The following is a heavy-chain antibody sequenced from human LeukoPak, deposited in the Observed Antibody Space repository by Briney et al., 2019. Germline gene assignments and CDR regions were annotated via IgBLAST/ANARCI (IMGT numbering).Heavy chain of an antibody. D-gene: IGHD2-2*01. V-gene: IGHV4-59*12. J-gene: IGHJ6*03. Sequence: TSETLSLTCTVSGGSISSYYWSWIRQPPGKGLEWIGYIYYSGSTNYNPSLKSRVTMSVDTSKNQFSLKLSSVTAADTAVYYCARVGVVPAATYYYYMDVWGKGTTVTVSS. CDR2: IYYSGST. CDR3: ARVGVVPAATYYYYMDV. CDR1: GGSISSYY.